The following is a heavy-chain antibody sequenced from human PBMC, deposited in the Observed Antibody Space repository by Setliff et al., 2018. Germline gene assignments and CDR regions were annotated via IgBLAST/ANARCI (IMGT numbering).Heavy chain of an antibody. CDR1: GGSISSSNW. CDR3: ARHVLGQQLVYNWFDP. Sequence: SETLSLTCAVSGGSISSSNWWNWVRQPPGKGLEWIGEIYHSGSTNYNPSLKSRVTISVDKSKNQFSLKLSSVTAADTAVYYCARHVLGQQLVYNWFDPWGQGTLVTVSS. V-gene: IGHV4-4*02. D-gene: IGHD6-13*01. CDR2: IYHSGST. J-gene: IGHJ5*02.